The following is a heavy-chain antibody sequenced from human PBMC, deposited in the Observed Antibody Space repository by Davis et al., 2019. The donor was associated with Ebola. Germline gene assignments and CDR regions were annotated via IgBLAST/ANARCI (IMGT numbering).Heavy chain of an antibody. D-gene: IGHD3-16*02. V-gene: IGHV3-48*04. CDR2: ISSSGSTI. Sequence: GESLKISCAASGFTFSSYSMNWVRQAPGKGLEWVSYISSSGSTIYYADSVKGRFTISRDNAKNSLYLQMNSLRAEDTAVYYCAKSIVGSYNWFDPWGQGTLVTVSS. CDR1: GFTFSSYS. CDR3: AKSIVGSYNWFDP. J-gene: IGHJ5*02.